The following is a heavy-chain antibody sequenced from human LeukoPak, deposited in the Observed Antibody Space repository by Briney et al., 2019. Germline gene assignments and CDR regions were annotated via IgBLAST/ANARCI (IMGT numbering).Heavy chain of an antibody. J-gene: IGHJ4*02. V-gene: IGHV4-31*03. Sequence: PSQTLSLICPVSGGSISSGGYCWSWIRQHPGKGPEWIGNIHYSGGTYGNPSLKSRATMSVDTSKNQFSLRLTSVTAADTAVYYCARDRGGYGSFDNWGQGTLVTVYS. CDR1: GGSISSGGYC. D-gene: IGHD5-12*01. CDR2: IHYSGGT. CDR3: ARDRGGYGSFDN.